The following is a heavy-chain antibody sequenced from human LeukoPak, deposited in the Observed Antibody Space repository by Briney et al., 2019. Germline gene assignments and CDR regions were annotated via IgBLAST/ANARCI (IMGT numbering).Heavy chain of an antibody. V-gene: IGHV3-21*01. CDR3: ARDYYYAYNSDPTFDY. Sequence: GGSLRLSCAASGFTFSSYSMNWVRQAPGKGLEWASSISSSSSYIYYADSVKGRFTISRDNAKNSLYLQMNSLRAEDTAVYYCARDYYYAYNSDPTFDYWGQGTLVTVSS. D-gene: IGHD3-10*01. CDR1: GFTFSSYS. CDR2: ISSSSSYI. J-gene: IGHJ4*02.